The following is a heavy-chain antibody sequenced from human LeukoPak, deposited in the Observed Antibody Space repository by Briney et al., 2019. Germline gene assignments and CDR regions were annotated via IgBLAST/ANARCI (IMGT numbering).Heavy chain of an antibody. V-gene: IGHV5-10-1*01. CDR1: GYIFKNYW. Sequence: GESLKISCKGSGYIFKNYWISWVRQMPGKGLEWMGRIDPSDSFTNYSPSFQGRVTISADKSISTAYLQWSSLKASDTAIYYCARHSAPRDWFEPWGQGTLVTVSA. J-gene: IGHJ5*02. CDR2: IDPSDSFT. CDR3: ARHSAPRDWFEP. D-gene: IGHD2-21*01.